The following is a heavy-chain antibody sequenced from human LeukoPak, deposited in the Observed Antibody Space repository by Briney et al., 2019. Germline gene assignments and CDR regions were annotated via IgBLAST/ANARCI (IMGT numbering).Heavy chain of an antibody. CDR3: ARSPVSSSWYNWLDP. J-gene: IGHJ5*02. D-gene: IGHD6-13*01. Sequence: SVKVSCKASGGTFSSYAISWVRQAPGQGLEWMGRIIPIFGIANYAQKFQGRVTITADKSTSTAYMELSSLRSEDTAVYYCARSPVSSSWYNWLDPWGQGTLVTVSS. CDR1: GGTFSSYA. V-gene: IGHV1-69*04. CDR2: IIPIFGIA.